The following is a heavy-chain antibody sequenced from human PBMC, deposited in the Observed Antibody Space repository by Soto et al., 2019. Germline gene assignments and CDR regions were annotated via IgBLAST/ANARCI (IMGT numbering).Heavy chain of an antibody. D-gene: IGHD6-19*01. Sequence: GESLKISCKGSGYSFTSYWISWVRQMPGKGLEWMGGIDPSDSYTNYSPSFQGHVTISADKSISTAYLQWSSLKASDTAMYYCARRSGIAVAGTLRYGMDVWGQGTTVTVSS. J-gene: IGHJ6*02. CDR1: GYSFTSYW. CDR2: IDPSDSYT. V-gene: IGHV5-10-1*01. CDR3: ARRSGIAVAGTLRYGMDV.